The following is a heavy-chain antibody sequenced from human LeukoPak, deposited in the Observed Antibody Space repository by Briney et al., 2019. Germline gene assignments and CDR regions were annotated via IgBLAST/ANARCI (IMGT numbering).Heavy chain of an antibody. V-gene: IGHV4-59*12. CDR1: GGSISSYY. CDR3: ARVSVAGTYDY. Sequence: SETLSLTCTVSGGSISSYYWSWIRQPPGKGLEWIGSMYYRGSTYHNPSLKSRVTISVDTSKNQFSLKLSSVTAADTAVYYCARVSVAGTYDYWGQGTLVTVSS. CDR2: MYYRGST. D-gene: IGHD6-19*01. J-gene: IGHJ4*02.